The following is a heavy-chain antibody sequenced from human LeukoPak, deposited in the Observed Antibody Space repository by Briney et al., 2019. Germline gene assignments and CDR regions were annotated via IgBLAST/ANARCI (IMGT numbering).Heavy chain of an antibody. CDR3: TRQDTMIVVFSTPNYYYYMDV. CDR2: IYYSGST. D-gene: IGHD3-22*01. CDR1: GGSISSSGYY. Sequence: SETLSLTCIVSGGSISSSGYYWGWIRQPPGKGLEWIGNIYYSGSTYYSPSLKSRVTIAVDTSKNQFSLKLSSVTAADTAVYYCTRQDTMIVVFSTPNYYYYMDVWGKGTTVTVSS. V-gene: IGHV4-39*01. J-gene: IGHJ6*03.